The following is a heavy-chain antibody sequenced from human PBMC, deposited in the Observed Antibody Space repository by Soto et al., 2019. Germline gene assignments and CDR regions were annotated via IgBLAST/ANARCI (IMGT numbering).Heavy chain of an antibody. CDR3: ARDRASGRLYNWFDP. J-gene: IGHJ5*02. V-gene: IGHV1-18*01. Sequence: GASVKVSCTASGYTFTIYGISWVRQAPGQGLEWMGWISAYNGNTNYAQKLQGRVTMTTDTSTSTAYMELRSLRSDDTAVYYCARDRASGRLYNWFDPWGQGTLVTVSS. CDR2: ISAYNGNT. CDR1: GYTFTIYG.